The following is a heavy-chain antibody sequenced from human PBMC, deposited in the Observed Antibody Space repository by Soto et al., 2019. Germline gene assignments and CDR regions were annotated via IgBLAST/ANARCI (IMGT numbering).Heavy chain of an antibody. CDR1: GGSISSSNW. Sequence: QVQLQESGPGLVKPSGTLSLTCAVSGGSISSSNWWSWVRQPPGKGLEWIGEIYHSGGTNYNPSLKSRVTISIDKSNNQLSLRLNSVTAADTAVYYCATEGAGAVDYWGQGTLVTVSS. D-gene: IGHD3-10*01. V-gene: IGHV4-4*02. CDR3: ATEGAGAVDY. J-gene: IGHJ4*02. CDR2: IYHSGGT.